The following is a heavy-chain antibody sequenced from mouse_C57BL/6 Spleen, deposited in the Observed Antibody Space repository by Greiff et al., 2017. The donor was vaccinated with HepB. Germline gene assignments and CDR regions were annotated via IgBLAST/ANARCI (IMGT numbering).Heavy chain of an antibody. V-gene: IGHV1-15*01. CDR2: IDPETGGT. D-gene: IGHD2-10*01. CDR1: GYTFTDYE. CDR3: TRAYYGNFAY. Sequence: QVQLQQSGAELVRPGASVTLSCKASGYTFTDYEMHWVKQTPVHGLEWIGAIDPETGGTAYNQKFKGKAILTADKSSSTAYMELRSLTSEDSAVYYWTRAYYGNFAYWGQGTLVTVSA. J-gene: IGHJ3*01.